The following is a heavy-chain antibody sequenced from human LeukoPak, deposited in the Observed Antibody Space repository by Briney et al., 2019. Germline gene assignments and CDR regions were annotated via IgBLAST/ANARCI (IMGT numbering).Heavy chain of an antibody. CDR3: AKEMRYSSTYDVFDS. V-gene: IGHV3-23*01. Sequence: PGGSLRLSCAASGFTFSSYAMSWVRQAPGKGLEWVSAISGSGSSTYYADSVKGRFTIFRDNSKNTLYLQMNSLRAEYTAIYYCAKEMRYSSTYDVFDSWGQGTMVTVSS. D-gene: IGHD6-13*01. J-gene: IGHJ3*02. CDR2: ISGSGSST. CDR1: GFTFSSYA.